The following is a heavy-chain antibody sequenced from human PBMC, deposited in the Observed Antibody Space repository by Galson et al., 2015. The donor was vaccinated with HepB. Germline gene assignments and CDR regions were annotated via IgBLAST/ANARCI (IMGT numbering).Heavy chain of an antibody. CDR3: ARGSLIGGCDY. D-gene: IGHD6-19*01. CDR1: GYTFTTYY. V-gene: IGHV1-2*06. CDR2: INPNSGGT. Sequence: SVKVSCKASGYTFTTYYMHWVRQAPGQGLEWVGRINPNSGGTNYAQKFQGRVTMTRDTSISTAYMELTRLRSDDTAMYYCARGSLIGGCDYWGQGTLVTVSS. J-gene: IGHJ4*02.